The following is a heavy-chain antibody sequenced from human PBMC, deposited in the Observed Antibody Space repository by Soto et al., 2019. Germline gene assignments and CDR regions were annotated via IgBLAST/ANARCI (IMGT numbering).Heavy chain of an antibody. CDR1: GFTFSSYS. D-gene: IGHD2-15*01. V-gene: IGHV3-21*01. CDR2: ISSSSSYI. CDR3: AREGGYCSGGSCYSGFYYYYYGMDV. Sequence: PGGSLSLSWAASGFTFSSYSMNWVRQAPGKGLEWVSSISSSSSYIYYADSVKGRFTISRDNAKNSLYLQMNSLRAEDTAVYYCAREGGYCSGGSCYSGFYYYYYGMDVWGQGTTVTVSS. J-gene: IGHJ6*02.